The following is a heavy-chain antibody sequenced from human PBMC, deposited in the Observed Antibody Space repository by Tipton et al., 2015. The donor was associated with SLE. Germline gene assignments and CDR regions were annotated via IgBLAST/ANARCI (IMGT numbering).Heavy chain of an antibody. D-gene: IGHD5-24*01. CDR3: AREAVQMSDAFDI. CDR1: GFTFSRFD. J-gene: IGHJ3*02. CDR2: IGTLADT. V-gene: IGHV3-13*01. Sequence: GSLRLSCAASGFTFSRFDMHWVRQSTGKGLEWVSAIGTLADTFYPDSVRGRFIISRENAKKSLYLQMNNLRIGDTAVYYCAREAVQMSDAFDIWGQGTLVTVSS.